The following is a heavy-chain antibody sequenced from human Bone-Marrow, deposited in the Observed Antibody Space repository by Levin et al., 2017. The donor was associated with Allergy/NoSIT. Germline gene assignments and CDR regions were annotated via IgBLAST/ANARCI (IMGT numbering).Heavy chain of an antibody. CDR3: ARLFYASGRYYADALDI. V-gene: IGHV4-59*08. Sequence: SQTLSLTCTVSGGSTKSYYWNWIRQPPGKGLEWIGYVYSTGTANYNPSLKSRVTMSVDTSKNQFSLTLSSVTAADTAVYFCARLFYASGRYYADALDIWGPGTVVTVSS. CDR1: GGSTKSYY. D-gene: IGHD3-10*01. J-gene: IGHJ3*02. CDR2: VYSTGTA.